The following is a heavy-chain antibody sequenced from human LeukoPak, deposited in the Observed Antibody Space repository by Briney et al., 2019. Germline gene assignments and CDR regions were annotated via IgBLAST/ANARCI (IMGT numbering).Heavy chain of an antibody. Sequence: GGSLRLSCAAAGFTFSSYAMHWVRQAPGKGLEWVAVISYDGSNKYYADSVKGRFTISRDNSKNTLYLQMNSLRAEDTAVYYCAREGVGWGQGTLVTVSS. J-gene: IGHJ4*02. D-gene: IGHD2-2*01. V-gene: IGHV3-30-3*01. CDR1: GFTFSSYA. CDR2: ISYDGSNK. CDR3: AREGVG.